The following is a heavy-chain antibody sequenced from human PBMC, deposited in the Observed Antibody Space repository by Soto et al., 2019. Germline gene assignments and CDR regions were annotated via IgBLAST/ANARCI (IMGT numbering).Heavy chain of an antibody. D-gene: IGHD2-21*02. CDR3: ARVGTVVTPSQDY. Sequence: SETLSLTCTVSGGSISSGDYYWSWIRQPPGKGLEWIGYIYYSGSTYYNPSLKSRVTISVDTSKNQFSLKLSSVTAADTAVYYCARVGTVVTPSQDYWGQGTLVTVSS. J-gene: IGHJ4*02. CDR1: GGSISSGDYY. CDR2: IYYSGST. V-gene: IGHV4-30-4*01.